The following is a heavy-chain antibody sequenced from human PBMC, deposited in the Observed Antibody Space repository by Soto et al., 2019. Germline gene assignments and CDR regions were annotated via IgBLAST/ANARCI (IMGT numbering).Heavy chain of an antibody. V-gene: IGHV1-69*13. CDR1: GGTFSSYA. J-gene: IGHJ4*02. Sequence: SVKVSCKASGGTFSSYAISWVRQAPGQGLEWMGGIIPIFGTANYAQKFQGRVTITADESTSTAYMELSSLRSEDTAVYYCASDIVASGGFDYWGQGTLVTVSS. CDR3: ASDIVASGGFDY. D-gene: IGHD5-12*01. CDR2: IIPIFGTA.